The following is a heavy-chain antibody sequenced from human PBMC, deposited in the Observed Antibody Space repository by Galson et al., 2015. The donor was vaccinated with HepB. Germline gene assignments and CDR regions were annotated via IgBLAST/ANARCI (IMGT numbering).Heavy chain of an antibody. CDR1: GFTFSNYG. CDR3: AEDPAGRFVVNYRGYYFDD. J-gene: IGHJ4*02. V-gene: IGHV3-30*18. D-gene: IGHD1-7*01. CDR2: VSHDGSYK. Sequence: SLRLSCAASGFTFSNYGMHWVRQAPGKGLEWVALVSHDGSYKSYAESVKGRFTSFRDNSKGTLYLQMNSLRPEDTAVYYCAEDPAGRFVVNYRGYYFDDWGQGTLVTVSS.